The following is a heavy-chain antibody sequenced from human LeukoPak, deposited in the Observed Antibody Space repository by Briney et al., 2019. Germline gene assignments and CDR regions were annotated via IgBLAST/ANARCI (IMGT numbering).Heavy chain of an antibody. CDR3: ARSGMCTNGVCANEYYFDY. CDR1: GGSISSYY. Sequence: SETLSLTCTVSGGSISSYYWSWIRQPPGKGLEWIGYIYHSGSTYYNPSLKSRVTISVDRSKNQFSLKLSSVTAADTAVYYCARSGMCTNGVCANEYYFDYWGQGTLVTVSS. CDR2: IYHSGST. J-gene: IGHJ4*02. V-gene: IGHV4-59*12. D-gene: IGHD2-8*01.